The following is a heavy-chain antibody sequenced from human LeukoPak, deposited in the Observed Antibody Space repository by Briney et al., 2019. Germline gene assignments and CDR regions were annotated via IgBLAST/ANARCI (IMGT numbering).Heavy chain of an antibody. CDR3: ARDNYDFWSGSILYPYYYYMDV. CDR1: GFTFSSYW. J-gene: IGHJ6*03. D-gene: IGHD3-3*01. V-gene: IGHV3-7*01. CDR2: IKQDGSEK. Sequence: AGGSLRLSCAASGFTFSSYWMSWVRQAPGKGLEWVANIKQDGSEKYYVDSVKGRFTISRDNAKNSLYLQMNSLRAEDTAVYYCARDNYDFWSGSILYPYYYYMDVWGKGTTVTVSS.